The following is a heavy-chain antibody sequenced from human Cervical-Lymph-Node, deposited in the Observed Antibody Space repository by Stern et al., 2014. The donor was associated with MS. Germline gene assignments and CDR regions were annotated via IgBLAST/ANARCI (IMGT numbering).Heavy chain of an antibody. Sequence: VQLVESGGGVVPPGRSLRLSCAASGFTFSSYGMHWVRQAPGKGLEWVAVTSYDGSDQYYADSVKGRFSSSRDNSKNTLYLQMNSLRAEDTAVYYCAKTLTKYSSGWYFDYWGQGTLVTVSS. CDR1: GFTFSSYG. CDR2: TSYDGSDQ. D-gene: IGHD6-19*01. CDR3: AKTLTKYSSGWYFDY. J-gene: IGHJ4*02. V-gene: IGHV3-30*18.